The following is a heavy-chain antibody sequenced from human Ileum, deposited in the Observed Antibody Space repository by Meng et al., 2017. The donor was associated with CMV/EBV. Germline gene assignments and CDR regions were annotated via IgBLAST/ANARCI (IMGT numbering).Heavy chain of an antibody. Sequence: GESLKISCTASGFTFNNYQMNWVRQAPGKGLEWVSSISGSGDNTYYADSVKGRFTISRDNSKNTLYLQMNSLRSEDTALYSCAKLGYCSSTSCFWGFIGYWGQGTLVTVSS. CDR2: ISGSGDNT. CDR3: AKLGYCSSTSCFWGFIGY. CDR1: GFTFNNYQ. V-gene: IGHV3-23*01. J-gene: IGHJ4*02. D-gene: IGHD2-2*01.